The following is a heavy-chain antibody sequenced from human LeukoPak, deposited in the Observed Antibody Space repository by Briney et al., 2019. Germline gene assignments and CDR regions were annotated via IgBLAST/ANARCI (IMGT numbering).Heavy chain of an antibody. Sequence: SGPTLVNPTQTLTLTCTFSGFSLSTSGVGVGWIRQPPGKALEWPALIYWNDDKRYSPSLKSRLTITKDTSKNQVVLTMTNMDPVDTATYYCAHRNTCGYSYCDWFDPWGQGTLVTVSS. CDR2: IYWNDDK. D-gene: IGHD5-18*01. J-gene: IGHJ5*02. CDR1: GFSLSTSGVG. CDR3: AHRNTCGYSYCDWFDP. V-gene: IGHV2-5*01.